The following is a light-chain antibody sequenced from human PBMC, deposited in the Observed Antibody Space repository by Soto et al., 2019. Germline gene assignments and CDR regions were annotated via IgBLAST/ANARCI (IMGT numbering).Light chain of an antibody. CDR1: SSDVGDYKY. J-gene: IGLJ1*01. CDR3: CSYAGSSTV. CDR2: EVT. V-gene: IGLV2-14*03. Sequence: QSVLTQPASVSGSPGQSITISCTATSSDVGDYKYVSWYQQHPGKAPKLMISEVTNRPSGVSNRFSGSKSGNTASLTISGLQAEDEADYYCCSYAGSSTVFGTGTKLTVL.